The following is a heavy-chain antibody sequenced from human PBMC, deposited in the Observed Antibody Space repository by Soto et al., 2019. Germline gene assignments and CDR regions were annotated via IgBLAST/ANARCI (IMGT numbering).Heavy chain of an antibody. CDR3: ARGGDCSSTSCYTSPFDY. Sequence: QVQLVQSGAEVKKPGSSVKVSCKASGGTSSSYAISWVRQAPGQGLEWMGGIIPIFGTANYAQKFQGRVTITADESTSTAYMELSSLRSEDTAVYYCARGGDCSSTSCYTSPFDYWGQGTLVTVSS. CDR2: IIPIFGTA. CDR1: GGTSSSYA. D-gene: IGHD2-2*02. J-gene: IGHJ4*02. V-gene: IGHV1-69*01.